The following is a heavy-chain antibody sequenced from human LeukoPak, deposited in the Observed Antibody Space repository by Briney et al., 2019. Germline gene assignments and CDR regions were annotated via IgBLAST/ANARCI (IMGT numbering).Heavy chain of an antibody. J-gene: IGHJ4*02. CDR2: ISGSGGTI. CDR1: GFTLSSYA. Sequence: GGSLRLSCAASGFTLSSYAMTWVRQAPGKGLEWVSAISGSGGTIYYADSVKGRFTISRDNPKNTLYLQMNSLRAEDTAVYYCAKDRRISSAGALDYWGLGTLLIVSS. D-gene: IGHD6-13*01. V-gene: IGHV3-23*01. CDR3: AKDRRISSAGALDY.